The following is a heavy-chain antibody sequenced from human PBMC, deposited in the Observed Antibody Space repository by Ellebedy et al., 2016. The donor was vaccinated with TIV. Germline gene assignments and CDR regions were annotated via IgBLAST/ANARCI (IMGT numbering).Heavy chain of an antibody. V-gene: IGHV1-2*02. CDR1: GYALTDNY. J-gene: IGHJ4*02. D-gene: IGHD2/OR15-2a*01. CDR2: IDPNSGGT. Sequence: ASVKVSCKASGYALTDNYVHWVRQAPGQGLEWMGCIDPNSGGTEYEEKFRGRVTMTRDSFVNTAYMELSRLRSDDTAVYYCATISGSPRCYWGQGTLVTVSS. CDR3: ATISGSPRCY.